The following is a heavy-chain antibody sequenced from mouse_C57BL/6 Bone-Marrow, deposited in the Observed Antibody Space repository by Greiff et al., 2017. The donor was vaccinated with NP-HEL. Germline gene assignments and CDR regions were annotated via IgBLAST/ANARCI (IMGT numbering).Heavy chain of an antibody. CDR2: INPNNGGT. Sequence: EVQLQQSGPELVKPGASVKISCKASGYTFTDYYMNWVKQSHGKSLEWIGDINPNNGGTSYNQKFKGKATLTVDKSYSTAYMELRSLTSEDSAVYYCASYDYDGYWGQGTTLTVSS. D-gene: IGHD2-4*01. V-gene: IGHV1-26*01. CDR3: ASYDYDGY. CDR1: GYTFTDYY. J-gene: IGHJ2*01.